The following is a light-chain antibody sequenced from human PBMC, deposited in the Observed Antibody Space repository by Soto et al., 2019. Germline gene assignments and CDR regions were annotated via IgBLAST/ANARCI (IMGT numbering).Light chain of an antibody. V-gene: IGKV3-20*01. CDR3: QQFGASPRFT. J-gene: IGKJ3*01. Sequence: EIVVTQSPGTLSLSPGERATLACRASQSVSSRYLAWYQQKPGQAPRLLMYGASNRATGIPDRFSGSGSGTDFTLTISRLEPEDFAVYYCQQFGASPRFTFGPGTKVDI. CDR1: QSVSSRY. CDR2: GAS.